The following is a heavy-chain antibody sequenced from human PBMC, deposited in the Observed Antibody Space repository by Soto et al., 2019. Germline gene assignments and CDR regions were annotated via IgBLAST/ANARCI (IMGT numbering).Heavy chain of an antibody. D-gene: IGHD3-3*01. CDR1: GGTFSTYA. Sequence: AASVKVSCKASGGTFSTYAISWVRQAPGQGLEWLGWMDPNSGSTGYAQNFQGRITMTRNVSRNTAHMELSSLRSEDTAVYYCARERKFDFWRKGLDVWGQGTTVTVSS. CDR2: MDPNSGST. CDR3: ARERKFDFWRKGLDV. V-gene: IGHV1-8*01. J-gene: IGHJ6*02.